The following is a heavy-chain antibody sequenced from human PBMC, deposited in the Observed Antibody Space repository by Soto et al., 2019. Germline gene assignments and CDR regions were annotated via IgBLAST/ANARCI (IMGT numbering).Heavy chain of an antibody. CDR2: INPNSGGT. D-gene: IGHD6-13*01. CDR3: ATSYSSSWPRL. J-gene: IGHJ3*01. V-gene: IGHV1-2*02. CDR1: GYTFTGYY. Sequence: ASVKVSCKASGYTFTGYYMHWVRQAPGQGLEWMGWINPNSGGTNYAQKFQGRVTMTRDTSISAAYMELRRLRSDDTAVYYCATSYSSSWPRLWGQGTMVTVSS.